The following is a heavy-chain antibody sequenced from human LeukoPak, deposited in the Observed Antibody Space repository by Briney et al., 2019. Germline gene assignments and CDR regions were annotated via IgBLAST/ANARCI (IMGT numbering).Heavy chain of an antibody. CDR2: MNPNSGNT. V-gene: IGHV1-8*01. Sequence: GASVKVSCKASGYTFTSYDINWVRQATGQGLEWMGWMNPNSGNTGYAQKFQGRVTMTRNISISTAYMELSSLRSEDTAVYYCARGPGGSGSTEDDYWGQGTLVTVSS. CDR1: GYTFTSYD. J-gene: IGHJ4*02. D-gene: IGHD3-10*01. CDR3: ARGPGGSGSTEDDY.